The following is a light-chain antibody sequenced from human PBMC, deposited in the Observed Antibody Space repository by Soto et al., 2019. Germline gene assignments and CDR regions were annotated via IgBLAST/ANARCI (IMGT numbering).Light chain of an antibody. V-gene: IGKV1-5*03. CDR3: QGLT. J-gene: IGKJ4*01. CDR1: QSISSW. CDR2: KAS. Sequence: DIQMTQSPSTLSASVGDRVTITCRASQSISSWLAWYQQKPGKAPKLLIYKASSLESGVPSRFSGSGSGTEFTLTISSLQPDDFATYYFQGLTFGGRTMVDIK.